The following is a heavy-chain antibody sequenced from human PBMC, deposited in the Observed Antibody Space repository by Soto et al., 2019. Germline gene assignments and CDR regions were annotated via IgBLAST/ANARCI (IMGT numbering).Heavy chain of an antibody. CDR2: VHSGNSDT. J-gene: IGHJ6*02. CDR1: GYSFTNSW. CDR3: ARADWGYGMNV. Sequence: EVQLVQSGAEVKKPGESLKISCKGSGYSFTNSWIGWVRQMPGKGLEWVGIVHSGNSDTRYGPSFQGRVTISADKSITTAYLQWSTLKAADTAMYDCARADWGYGMNVWGQGTTVTVSS. D-gene: IGHD3-9*01. V-gene: IGHV5-51*01.